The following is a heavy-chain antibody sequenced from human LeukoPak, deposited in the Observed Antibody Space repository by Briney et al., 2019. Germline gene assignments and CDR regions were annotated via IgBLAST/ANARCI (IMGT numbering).Heavy chain of an antibody. J-gene: IGHJ6*02. CDR3: AKEAYDYVWGSYRSRYYYGMDV. V-gene: IGHV3-9*01. D-gene: IGHD3-16*02. Sequence: PGGSLRLSCAASGFTFDDYAMHWVRQAPGKGLEWVSGISWNSGSIGYADSVKGRFTISRDNAKNSLYLQMNSLRAEDTALYYCAKEAYDYVWGSYRSRYYYGMDVWGQGTTVTVSS. CDR2: ISWNSGSI. CDR1: GFTFDDYA.